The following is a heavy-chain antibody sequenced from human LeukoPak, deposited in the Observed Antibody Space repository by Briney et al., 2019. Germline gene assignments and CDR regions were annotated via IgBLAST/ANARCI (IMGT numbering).Heavy chain of an antibody. CDR1: GFTFTTYA. V-gene: IGHV3-30*04. Sequence: GGSLRLSCAASGFTFTTYAMHWVRQALGKGLEWVAVISYGGSNQYYADSVKGRFTISRDNSKNTLYLQMNSLRAEDTAVYYCARQHSSAYLDYWGQGTLVTVSS. D-gene: IGHD3-16*01. J-gene: IGHJ4*02. CDR3: ARQHSSAYLDY. CDR2: ISYGGSNQ.